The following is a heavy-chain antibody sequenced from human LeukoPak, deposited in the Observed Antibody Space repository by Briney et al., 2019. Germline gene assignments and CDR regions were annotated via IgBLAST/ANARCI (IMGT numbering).Heavy chain of an antibody. J-gene: IGHJ4*02. V-gene: IGHV3-33*01. CDR3: ARSIPRYDGSAYYPDY. CDR1: GFTFSGYG. CDR2: IWYDGSND. D-gene: IGHD3-22*01. Sequence: PGRSLRLSCAASGFTFSGYGMHWVRQAPGKGLEWVAVIWYDGSNDDYADSVKGRFTISRDNSKSTLYLQMNSLRAEDTAICYCARSIPRYDGSAYYPDYWGQGTLVTVSS.